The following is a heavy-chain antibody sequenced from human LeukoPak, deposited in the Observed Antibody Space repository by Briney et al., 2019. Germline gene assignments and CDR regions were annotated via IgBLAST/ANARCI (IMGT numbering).Heavy chain of an antibody. V-gene: IGHV3-74*01. CDR3: ARVLPRGAIDY. CDR2: INSDGSST. J-gene: IGHJ4*02. CDR1: GFTFSSYW. D-gene: IGHD3-16*01. Sequence: GGSLRLSCAASGFTFSSYWMHWVRQAPGKGLVWVSRINSDGSSTSYADSVKGRFTISRDNAKNSLYLQMNSLRAEDTAVYYCARVLPRGAIDYWGQGTLVTVSS.